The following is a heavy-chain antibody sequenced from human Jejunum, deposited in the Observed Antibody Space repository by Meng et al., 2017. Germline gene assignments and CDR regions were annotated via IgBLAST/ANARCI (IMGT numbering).Heavy chain of an antibody. Sequence: SETLFLTCTVSGGSISSNYWTWIRQPPGKALEWIGYMYYSGSTNYNPSLKSRVTISIDTSNNQFSLKLTSVSAADTAVYYCARGGHSPFDYWGQGTPVTVSS. D-gene: IGHD5-12*01. J-gene: IGHJ4*02. CDR2: MYYSGST. CDR3: ARGGHSPFDY. V-gene: IGHV4-59*01. CDR1: GGSISSNY.